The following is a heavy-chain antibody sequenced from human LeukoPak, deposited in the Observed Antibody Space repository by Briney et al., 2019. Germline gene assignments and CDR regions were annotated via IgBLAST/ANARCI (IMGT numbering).Heavy chain of an antibody. CDR3: ARYISSYGHLNHFDY. CDR1: GGSISSGGYY. CDR2: VYFSGPT. D-gene: IGHD5-18*01. J-gene: IGHJ4*02. Sequence: SETLSLTCTVSGGSISSGGYYSSWVRQLPGKGLEWLGHVYFSGPTHYNPSLMSRVTISVDASKNQFSLKLSSVTAADTAVYYSARYISSYGHLNHFDYSGQGTLVTVSS. V-gene: IGHV4-31*03.